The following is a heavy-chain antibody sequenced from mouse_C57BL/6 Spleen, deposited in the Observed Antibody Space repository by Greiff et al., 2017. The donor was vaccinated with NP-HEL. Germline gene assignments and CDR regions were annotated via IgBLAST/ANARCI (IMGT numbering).Heavy chain of an antibody. CDR3: AKGCSSLDY. D-gene: IGHD1-1*01. CDR2: IYPKSGST. CDR1: GYTFTSYW. V-gene: IGHV1-64*01. J-gene: IGHJ2*01. Sequence: QVQLQQPGAELVKPGASVKLSCKASGYTFTSYWMHWVKQRPGHGLEWIGMIYPKSGSTNYNEKFKSKATLTVDKSSNTAYMQLSSLYSADAAVYYSAKGCSSLDYWGQGTTLTVSS.